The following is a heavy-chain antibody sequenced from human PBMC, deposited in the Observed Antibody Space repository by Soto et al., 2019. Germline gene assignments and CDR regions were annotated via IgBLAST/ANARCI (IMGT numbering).Heavy chain of an antibody. CDR1: GYSFNTYS. D-gene: IGHD1-1*01. CDR3: ARGKWMEENYYYHGMDD. CDR2: INAANGNT. J-gene: IGHJ6*02. Sequence: ASVKVSCKASGYSFNTYSINWVRQAPGQGLEWMGWINAANGNTKYSQKFKDRVSISRDTPTSTGYMELSSLRSEDTAVYYCARGKWMEENYYYHGMDDWGPGTTVTVSS. V-gene: IGHV1-3*01.